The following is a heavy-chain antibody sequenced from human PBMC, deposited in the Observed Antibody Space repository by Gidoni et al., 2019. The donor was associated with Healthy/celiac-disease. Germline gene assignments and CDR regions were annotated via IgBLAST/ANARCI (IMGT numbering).Heavy chain of an antibody. CDR2: IYYSGST. CDR3: ARGGSWFRELSPFDY. Sequence: QVQLKESGPGLVKPSETLSLTCTVSGGSISSSYWSWIRQPPGKGLEWIGYIYYSGSTNYNPSLKSRVTISVDTSKNQFSLKLSSVTAADTAVYYCARGGSWFRELSPFDYWGQGTLVTVSS. V-gene: IGHV4-59*01. CDR1: GGSISSSY. D-gene: IGHD3-10*01. J-gene: IGHJ4*02.